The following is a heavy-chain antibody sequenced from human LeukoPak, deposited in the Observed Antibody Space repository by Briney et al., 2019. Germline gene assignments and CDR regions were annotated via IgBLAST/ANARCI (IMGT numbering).Heavy chain of an antibody. CDR3: TRGIAAAGPPYYYYMDV. Sequence: GGSLRLSCAASGFTFSSYDMHWVRQATGKGLEWVSAIGTAGDTYYPGSVKGRFTISRENAKNSLYLQMNSLRAGDTAVYYCTRGIAAAGPPYYYYMDVWGKGTTVTVSS. CDR2: IGTAGDT. CDR1: GFTFSSYD. D-gene: IGHD6-13*01. J-gene: IGHJ6*03. V-gene: IGHV3-13*01.